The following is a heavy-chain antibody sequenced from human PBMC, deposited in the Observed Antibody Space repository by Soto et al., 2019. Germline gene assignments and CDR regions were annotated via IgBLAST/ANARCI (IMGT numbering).Heavy chain of an antibody. CDR3: ASYGSGSLVGDDAFDI. D-gene: IGHD3-10*01. V-gene: IGHV4-59*01. Sequence: SETLSLTCIVSGGSISGFYWTWIRQPPGKGLEWIGYIHYTGSTKYNPSLRSRVSFSVDTSQSQFSLRLTSATAADTAVYYCASYGSGSLVGDDAFDIWGQGTTVTVSS. CDR2: IHYTGST. J-gene: IGHJ3*02. CDR1: GGSISGFY.